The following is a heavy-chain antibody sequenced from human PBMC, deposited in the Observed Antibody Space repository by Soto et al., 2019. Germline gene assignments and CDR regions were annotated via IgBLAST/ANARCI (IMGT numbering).Heavy chain of an antibody. Sequence: QVQLMQSGAEVKKPGSSVRVSCKASGATFNKYVITWVRQAPGQGLEWMGGIIPVFGTTSYAQKFQGRVRIAADKSATTTCMEMRSLRSEDTAVYCCAWTVLGVGSYSESYYYLGMDVWGHGTTVIVS. D-gene: IGHD1-26*01. J-gene: IGHJ6*02. CDR1: GATFNKYV. CDR2: IIPVFGTT. V-gene: IGHV1-69*06. CDR3: AWTVLGVGSYSESYYYLGMDV.